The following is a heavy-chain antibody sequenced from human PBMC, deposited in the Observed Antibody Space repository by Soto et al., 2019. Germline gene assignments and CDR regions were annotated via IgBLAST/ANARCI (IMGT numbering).Heavy chain of an antibody. CDR2: IYWDDDK. V-gene: IGHV2-5*02. CDR1: GFSLSTSGVG. D-gene: IGHD6-19*01. CDR3: AHTKIDLAGTCLDN. Sequence: QITLKESGPALVEPTQTLTLTCTFSGFSLSTSGVGVGWIRQPPGKALEWLALIYWDDDKRYSPSLKSRLTITTDTSKNQVVLTMTNMDTVDTGTYYCAHTKIDLAGTCLDNWGQGTLITVSS. J-gene: IGHJ4*02.